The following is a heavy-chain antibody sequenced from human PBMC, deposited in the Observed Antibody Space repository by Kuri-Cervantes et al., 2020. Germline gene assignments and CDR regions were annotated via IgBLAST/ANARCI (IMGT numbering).Heavy chain of an antibody. D-gene: IGHD3-10*01. CDR2: ITSTSSTV. Sequence: GESLKISCEASGFTFSFYSVNWVRQAPGKGLEWVSYITSTSSTVYYADSVKGRFTISRDNAKNSLYLQMNSLRAEDTALYYCAKTGEGYAFDIWGQGTMVTVSS. V-gene: IGHV3-48*04. CDR1: GFTFSFYS. CDR3: AKTGEGYAFDI. J-gene: IGHJ3*02.